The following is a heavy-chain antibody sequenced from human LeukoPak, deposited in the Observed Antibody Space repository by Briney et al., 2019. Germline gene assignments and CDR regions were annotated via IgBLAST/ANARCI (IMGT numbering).Heavy chain of an antibody. CDR2: IYYSGST. J-gene: IGHJ2*01. Sequence: SETLSLTCTVSIGSISSYYWSWIRQPPGKGLEWIGYIYYSGSTNYNPSLKIRVTISVDTYKNQFSLKLSSVTAADTAVYYCVGGWNARGYFDLWGRGTLVTVSS. CDR1: IGSISSYY. D-gene: IGHD1-1*01. V-gene: IGHV4-59*01. CDR3: VGGWNARGYFDL.